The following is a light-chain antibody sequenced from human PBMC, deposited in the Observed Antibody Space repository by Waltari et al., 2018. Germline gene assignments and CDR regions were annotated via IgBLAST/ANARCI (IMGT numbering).Light chain of an antibody. CDR2: AAS. CDR1: QSIAIY. CDR3: QQSYSTPLT. J-gene: IGKJ3*01. Sequence: DIQMTQSPSSLSASVGDRVNITCRASQSIAIYLNWYQQEPGKAPKLLIYAASSLQTGVPSRFSGSGSGTHFTLTISSLQPEDFATYYCQQSYSTPLTVGPGTKVDFQ. V-gene: IGKV1-39*01.